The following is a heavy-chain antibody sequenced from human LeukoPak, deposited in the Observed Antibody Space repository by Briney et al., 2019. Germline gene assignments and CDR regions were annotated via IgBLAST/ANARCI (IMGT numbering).Heavy chain of an antibody. CDR1: GFTFSDYS. CDR2: ISGSGGST. V-gene: IGHV3-23*01. D-gene: IGHD6-19*01. J-gene: IGHJ4*02. Sequence: PGGSLRLSCAASGFTFSDYSMNWVRQAPGKGLEWVSAISGSGGSTYYADSVKGRFTISRDNSKNTLYLQMNSLRAEDTAVYYCAKDRSSGWYDYWGQGTLVTVCS. CDR3: AKDRSSGWYDY.